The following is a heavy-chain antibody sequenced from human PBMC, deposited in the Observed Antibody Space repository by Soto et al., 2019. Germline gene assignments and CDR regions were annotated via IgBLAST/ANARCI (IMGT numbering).Heavy chain of an antibody. CDR3: ARRSSPGGFDP. CDR2: INPSGGST. D-gene: IGHD6-6*01. J-gene: IGHJ5*02. CDR1: GYTFTSYY. Sequence: APVKVPSKASGYTFTSYYMHWLRQAPGQGLEWMGIINPSGGSTSYAQKFQGRVTMTRDTSTSTVYMELSSLRSEDTAVYYCARRSSPGGFDPWGQGTLVTVSS. V-gene: IGHV1-46*01.